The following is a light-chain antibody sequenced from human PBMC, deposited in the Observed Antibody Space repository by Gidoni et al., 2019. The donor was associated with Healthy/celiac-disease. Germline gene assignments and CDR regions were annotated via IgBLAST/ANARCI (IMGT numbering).Light chain of an antibody. CDR2: DAS. J-gene: IGKJ1*01. V-gene: IGKV3-11*01. Sequence: VLTQSPATLSLSPGERATLSCRASQSVSSYLAWYQQKPGQAPRLLINDASNRATGIPARFSGSGSGTDFTLTISSLEPEDFAVYYCQQRSNWPPTFGQGTKVEIK. CDR3: QQRSNWPPT. CDR1: QSVSSY.